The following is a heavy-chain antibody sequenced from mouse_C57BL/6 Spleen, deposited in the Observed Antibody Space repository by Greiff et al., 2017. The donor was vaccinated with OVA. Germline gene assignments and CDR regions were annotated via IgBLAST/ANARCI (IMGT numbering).Heavy chain of an antibody. CDR3: ARGLDLFAY. D-gene: IGHD4-1*01. V-gene: IGHV5-16*01. J-gene: IGHJ3*01. Sequence: VESEGGLVQPGSSMKLSCTASGFTFSDYYMAWVRQVPEKGLEWVANINYDGSSTYYLDSLKSRFIISRDNAKNILYLQMSSLKSEDTATYYCARGLDLFAYWGQGTLVTVSA. CDR1: GFTFSDYY. CDR2: INYDGSST.